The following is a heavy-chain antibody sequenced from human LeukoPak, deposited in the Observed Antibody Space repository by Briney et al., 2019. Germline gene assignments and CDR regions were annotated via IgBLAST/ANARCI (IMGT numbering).Heavy chain of an antibody. Sequence: GGSLRLSCAASGFTFSSYAVSWVRQAPGKGLEWVSAISGSGGSTYYADSVKGRFTISRDNSKNTLYLQMDSLRAEDTAVYYCAADGYCSSTSCSEDYWGQGTLVTVSS. CDR2: ISGSGGST. D-gene: IGHD2-2*01. CDR1: GFTFSSYA. V-gene: IGHV3-23*01. CDR3: AADGYCSSTSCSEDY. J-gene: IGHJ4*02.